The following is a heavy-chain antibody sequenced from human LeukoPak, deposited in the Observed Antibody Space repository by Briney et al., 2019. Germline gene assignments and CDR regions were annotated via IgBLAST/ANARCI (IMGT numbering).Heavy chain of an antibody. D-gene: IGHD3-22*01. CDR2: ISGSGGST. J-gene: IGHJ4*02. CDR1: GFTFSSYG. CDR3: ARRPYYYDSLDY. V-gene: IGHV3-23*01. Sequence: GGSLRHTCAASGFTFSSYGMSWVRQAPGKGLEWVSAISGSGGSTYYADSVKGRFTISRDNSKNTLYLQMNSLRAEDTAVYYCARRPYYYDSLDYWGQGTLVTVSS.